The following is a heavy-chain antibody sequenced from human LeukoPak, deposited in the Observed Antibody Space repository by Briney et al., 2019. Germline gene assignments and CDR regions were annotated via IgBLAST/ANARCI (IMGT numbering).Heavy chain of an antibody. CDR1: GGTFSSYA. D-gene: IGHD6-19*01. V-gene: IGHV1-69*04. CDR3: AREAEAYYGMDV. J-gene: IGHJ6*02. CDR2: IIPILGIA. Sequence: GASVKVSCKASGGTFSSYAISWVRQAPGQGLEWMGRIIPILGIANYAQKFQGRVTITADKSTSTAYMELSSLRSEDTAVYYCAREAEAYYGMDVWGQGTTVTVSS.